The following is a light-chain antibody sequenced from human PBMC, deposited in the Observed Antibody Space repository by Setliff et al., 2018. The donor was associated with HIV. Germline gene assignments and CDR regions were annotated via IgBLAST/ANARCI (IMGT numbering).Light chain of an antibody. CDR1: SSDVGGYNY. V-gene: IGLV2-14*01. CDR3: SSYRSGNTLV. J-gene: IGLJ1*01. CDR2: GVS. Sequence: QSALTQPASVSGSPGQSITISCTGTSSDVGGYNYVSWYKQHSGKAPKLLIFGVSNRPSGISNRFSGSKSGNTASLTIAGLQAEDEADYYCSSYRSGNTLVFGTGTKVTVL.